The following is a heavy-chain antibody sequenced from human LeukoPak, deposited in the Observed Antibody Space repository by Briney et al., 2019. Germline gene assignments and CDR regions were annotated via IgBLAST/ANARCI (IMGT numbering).Heavy chain of an antibody. CDR1: GGSISPYY. J-gene: IGHJ4*02. V-gene: IGHV4-59*08. CDR2: MHSSGSA. Sequence: SGTLSLTCTVSGGSISPYYWSWIRQPPGKGLEWVGYMHSSGSANGNPSLKSRATISVDTSNNQFSLKLSSVTAADTAVYYWARMGGYSGYATHWGQGSLVTVSS. D-gene: IGHD5-12*01. CDR3: ARMGGYSGYATH.